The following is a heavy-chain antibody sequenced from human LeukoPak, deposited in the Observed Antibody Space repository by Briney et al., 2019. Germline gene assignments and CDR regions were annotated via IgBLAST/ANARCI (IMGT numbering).Heavy chain of an antibody. CDR2: ISSSGNT. D-gene: IGHD3-3*01. CDR3: ARLGAGPTYYDFWSGYSSFYFDY. Sequence: ETLSLTCIVSGGSTSGGNYYWGWIRRPPGKGLEWIGGISSSGNTYYNPSLKSRITISIDTSKNHFSLKLSSVTAADTAVYYCARLGAGPTYYDFWSGYSSFYFDYWGQGTLVTVSS. J-gene: IGHJ4*02. V-gene: IGHV4-39*02. CDR1: GGSTSGGNYY.